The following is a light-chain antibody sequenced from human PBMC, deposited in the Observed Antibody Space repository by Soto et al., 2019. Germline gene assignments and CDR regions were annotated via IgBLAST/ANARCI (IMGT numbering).Light chain of an antibody. J-gene: IGKJ2*01. CDR2: WAS. Sequence: IVMTQSPASLAVSLGERAPINCKSSQSVLYSSNNKNYFAWYQQKPGQPPKLLIYWASTRESGVPDRFSGSGSGTDFTLTISSLQAEDVAVYYCQQYYSTPYTFGQGTKLEIK. CDR1: QSVLYSSNNKNY. CDR3: QQYYSTPYT. V-gene: IGKV4-1*01.